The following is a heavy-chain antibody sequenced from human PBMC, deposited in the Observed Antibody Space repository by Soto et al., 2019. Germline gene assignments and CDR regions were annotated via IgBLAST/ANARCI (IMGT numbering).Heavy chain of an antibody. V-gene: IGHV1-18*01. CDR1: GYTFTNYG. J-gene: IGHJ5*02. Sequence: QVQLVQSGAEVKRPGASVKVSCKASGYTFTNYGITWVRQAPGQGLEWMGWINAYNGNTNYAQKVQGRVTMTTDTATSTDYREVGSLRSDDTAVYYCARVDYSSRWFDPWGQGTLVTVSS. CDR2: INAYNGNT. CDR3: ARVDYSSRWFDP. D-gene: IGHD2-21*01.